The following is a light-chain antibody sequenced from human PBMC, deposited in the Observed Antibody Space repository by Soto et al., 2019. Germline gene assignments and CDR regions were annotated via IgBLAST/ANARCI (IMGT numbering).Light chain of an antibody. CDR3: QNYNGAPWT. J-gene: IGKJ1*01. Sequence: DIQMTQSPSSLSASVGDRVTITCQASQDMSYSLAWYHQKPGKVPKLLIYAAFTLHSGVPSRFSGSGSGTDFTLTISGLQPEDVANYYCQNYNGAPWTLGQGTKVAIE. CDR1: QDMSYS. V-gene: IGKV1-27*01. CDR2: AAF.